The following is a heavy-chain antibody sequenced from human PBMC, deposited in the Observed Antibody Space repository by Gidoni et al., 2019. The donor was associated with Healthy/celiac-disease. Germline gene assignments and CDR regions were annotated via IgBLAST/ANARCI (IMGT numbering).Heavy chain of an antibody. CDR1: GFTFSSYA. V-gene: IGHV3-30-3*01. CDR3: ARSTVADSRFAFDI. D-gene: IGHD6-19*01. J-gene: IGHJ3*02. Sequence: QVQLMESGGGVVQPGRSLRLSCAASGFTFSSYAMHWVRQAPGKGLEWVAVISYDGSNKYYADSVKGRFTISRDNSKNTLYLQMNSLRAEDTAVYYCARSTVADSRFAFDIWGQGTMVTVSS. CDR2: ISYDGSNK.